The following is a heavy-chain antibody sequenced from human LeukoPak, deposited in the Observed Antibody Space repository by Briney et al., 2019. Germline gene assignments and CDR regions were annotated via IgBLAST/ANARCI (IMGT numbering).Heavy chain of an antibody. V-gene: IGHV3-53*01. Sequence: PGGSLRLSCAASGFTVSSNYMSWVRQAPGKGLEWVSVIYSGGSTYYADSVKGRFTISRDNSKNTLYLQMNSLRAEDTAVYYCAKVLSFWSGYYTSYYYYMDVWGKGTTVTVSS. J-gene: IGHJ6*03. CDR3: AKVLSFWSGYYTSYYYYMDV. CDR1: GFTVSSNY. D-gene: IGHD3-3*01. CDR2: IYSGGST.